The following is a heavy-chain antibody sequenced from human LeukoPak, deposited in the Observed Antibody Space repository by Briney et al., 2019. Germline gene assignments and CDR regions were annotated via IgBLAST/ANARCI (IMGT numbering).Heavy chain of an antibody. J-gene: IGHJ3*02. CDR2: TDRDGKST. CDR3: ATETSAWSAFDI. Sequence: GGSLRLSCAASGLTFSSHWMFWVRQAPGKGLVWVSQTDRDGKSTGYADSVKGRLTISRDNAKNTLYLQMNSLRAEDTAVYYCATETSAWSAFDIWGQGTMVTVSA. CDR1: GLTFSSHW. D-gene: IGHD6-19*01. V-gene: IGHV3-74*01.